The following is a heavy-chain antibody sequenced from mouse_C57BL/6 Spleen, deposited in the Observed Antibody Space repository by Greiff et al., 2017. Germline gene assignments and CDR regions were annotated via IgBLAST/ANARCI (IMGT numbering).Heavy chain of an antibody. J-gene: IGHJ2*01. CDR3: ARGGTGPFGY. Sequence: EVQLQQSGPVLVKPGASVKMSCKASGYTFTGYWMNWVKQSPGQGLEWIGVINPSNGGTSYNQKFKGKATLTVDKSSSTAYMQLSSLTSEDSAVYYCARGGTGPFGYWGKGTTVTVAA. CDR1: GYTFTGYW. D-gene: IGHD3-3*01. CDR2: INPSNGGT. V-gene: IGHV1-19*01.